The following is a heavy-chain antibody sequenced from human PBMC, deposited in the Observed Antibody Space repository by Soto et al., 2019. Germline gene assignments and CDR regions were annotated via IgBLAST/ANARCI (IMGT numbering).Heavy chain of an antibody. CDR2: ISGSGGST. D-gene: IGHD1-1*01. Sequence: GGSLRLSCAASGFTFSSYAMSWVRQAPGKGLEWVSAISGSGGSTYYADSVKGRFTISRDNSKNTLYLQMNSLRAEDTAVYYCAKDLEVVMGEDPFDYWGQGTLVTVSS. CDR1: GFTFSSYA. J-gene: IGHJ4*02. CDR3: AKDLEVVMGEDPFDY. V-gene: IGHV3-23*01.